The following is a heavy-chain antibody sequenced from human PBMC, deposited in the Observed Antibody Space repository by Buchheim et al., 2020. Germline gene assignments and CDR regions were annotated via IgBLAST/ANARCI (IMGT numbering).Heavy chain of an antibody. Sequence: EVHLLESGGGLVQSGGSLRLSCAASGLTFSTYTMNWVRQAPGKGLEWVSSISSVGNTYYTDSVQGRFTIPRDESKDTLYLQMNSLRADDTAVYYCARGRTVGLIYWFDPWGQGTL. CDR3: ARGRTVGLIYWFDP. J-gene: IGHJ5*02. CDR1: GLTFSTYT. CDR2: ISSVGNT. V-gene: IGHV3-23*01. D-gene: IGHD3-16*02.